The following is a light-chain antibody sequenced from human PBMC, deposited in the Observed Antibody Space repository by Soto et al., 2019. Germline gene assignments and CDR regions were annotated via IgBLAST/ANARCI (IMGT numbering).Light chain of an antibody. Sequence: QSVLTQPPSLSGAPGQRVTISCTGSSSNIGANYAVHWYQQLPGTAPKLLIYAISNRPSGVPDRVSGSMSGTSASLAITGLQAEDEADYYCQSYDSSLSGWVFGGGTKLTVL. CDR1: SSNIGANYA. CDR3: QSYDSSLSGWV. CDR2: AIS. J-gene: IGLJ3*02. V-gene: IGLV1-40*01.